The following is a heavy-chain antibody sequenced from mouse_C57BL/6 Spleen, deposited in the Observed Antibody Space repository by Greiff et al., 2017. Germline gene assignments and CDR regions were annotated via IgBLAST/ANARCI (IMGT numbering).Heavy chain of an antibody. J-gene: IGHJ3*01. V-gene: IGHV1-19*01. CDR3: ARGDYDYDGFAY. CDR2: INPYNGGT. CDR1: GYTFTDYY. D-gene: IGHD2-4*01. Sequence: EVQLQESGPVLVKPGASVKMSCKASGYTFTDYYMNWVKQSHGKSLEWIGVINPYNGGTSYNQKFKGKATLTVDKSSSTAYMELNSLTSEDSAVYYCARGDYDYDGFAYWGQGTLVTVSA.